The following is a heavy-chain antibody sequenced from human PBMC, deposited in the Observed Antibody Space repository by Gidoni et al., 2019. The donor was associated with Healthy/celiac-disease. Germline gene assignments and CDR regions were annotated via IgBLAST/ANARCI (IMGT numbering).Heavy chain of an antibody. V-gene: IGHV3-30-3*01. CDR3: AREAAARPYYYYGMDV. Sequence: QVQLVASGGGVVQPGRSLRLSCAASGFTFSSYAMHWVRQAPGKGLEWVAVISYDGSNKYYADSVKGRFTISRDNSKNTLYLQMNSLRAEDTAVYYCAREAAARPYYYYGMDVWGKGTTVTVSS. CDR1: GFTFSSYA. D-gene: IGHD6-6*01. J-gene: IGHJ6*04. CDR2: ISYDGSNK.